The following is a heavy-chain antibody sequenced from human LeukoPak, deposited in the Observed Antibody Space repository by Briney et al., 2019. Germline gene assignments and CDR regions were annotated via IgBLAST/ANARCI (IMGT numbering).Heavy chain of an antibody. J-gene: IGHJ4*02. CDR1: GFTFSSYA. V-gene: IGHV3-23*01. D-gene: IGHD3-10*01. CDR3: AKLRGSGTYTPYDY. Sequence: PGGSLRLSCAASGFTFSSYAMSWVRQAPGKGLEWVSAISGSGDSTYYADSVKGRFTISRDNSKNTLFLQMDSLRAEDTAVYYCAKLRGSGTYTPYDYWGQGTLVTVSS. CDR2: ISGSGDST.